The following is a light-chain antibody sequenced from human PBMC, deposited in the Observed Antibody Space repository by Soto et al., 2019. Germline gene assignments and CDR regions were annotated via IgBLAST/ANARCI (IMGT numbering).Light chain of an antibody. Sequence: EIVMTQSPATLSVSPGERATLSCRASQSVSSNLAWYQQKPGQAPRLLIYGASIRATGIPARFSGSGSGTEFTLTISSLQSEDFAVYYCQQYNNWPLTFGGGTKVEMK. V-gene: IGKV3D-15*01. CDR2: GAS. J-gene: IGKJ4*01. CDR3: QQYNNWPLT. CDR1: QSVSSN.